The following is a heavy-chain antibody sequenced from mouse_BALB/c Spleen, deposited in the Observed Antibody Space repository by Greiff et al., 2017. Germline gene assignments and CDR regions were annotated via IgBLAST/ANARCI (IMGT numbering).Heavy chain of an antibody. CDR3: ARGYHYAMDY. Sequence: QVQLQQSAAELARPGASVKMSCKASGYTFTSYTMHWVKQRPGQGLEWIGYINPSSGYTEYNQKFKDKTTLTADKSSSTAYMQLSSLTSEDSAVYYCARGYHYAMDYWGQGTSVTVSS. V-gene: IGHV1-4*02. CDR1: GYTFTSYT. CDR2: INPSSGYT. D-gene: IGHD2-14*01. J-gene: IGHJ4*01.